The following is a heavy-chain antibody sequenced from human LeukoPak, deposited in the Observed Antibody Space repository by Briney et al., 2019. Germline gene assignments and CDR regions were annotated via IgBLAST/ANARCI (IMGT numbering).Heavy chain of an antibody. CDR1: GGSISSYY. V-gene: IGHV4-4*07. D-gene: IGHD3-10*01. Sequence: SETLSLTCTVSGGSISSYYWSWIRQPAGKGLEWIWRIFTSGSTNYNPSLKSRVTMSVDTSKNQFSLKLSSVTAADTAVYYCARAVSSGSFQTYYYYMDVWGKGTTVTISS. J-gene: IGHJ6*03. CDR3: ARAVSSGSFQTYYYYMDV. CDR2: IFTSGST.